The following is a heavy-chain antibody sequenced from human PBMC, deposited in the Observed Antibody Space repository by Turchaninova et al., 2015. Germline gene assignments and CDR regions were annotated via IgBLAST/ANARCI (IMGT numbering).Heavy chain of an antibody. CDR2: IYSSGNP. V-gene: IGHV4-39*01. D-gene: IGHD2-2*01. CDR3: ARQGGTVVVPATWAFDI. Sequence: QPQLKEXXXGPXXPSDTLSHXRXVSXXSITSSRYHWGWIRPPPWKGLECIWTIYSSGNPSYNPSLKSRVTMSVDTSKNQFSLKLSSVTATDTAVYYCARQGGTVVVPATWAFDIWGQGTMVTVSS. CDR1: XXSITSSRYH. J-gene: IGHJ3*02.